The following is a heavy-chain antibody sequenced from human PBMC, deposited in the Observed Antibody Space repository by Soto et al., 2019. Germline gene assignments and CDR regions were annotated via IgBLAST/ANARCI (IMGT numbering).Heavy chain of an antibody. Sequence: QVQLPQWGAGLLKPSETLSLTCAVYGGSFSGYYWSWIRQPPGKGLEWIGEINHSGRTNYNPSLKSRVTILVDTSKNQFSLNLTSVTAADTAVYYCARARYGDSSGSGDYFDYWGQGSLVSVSS. CDR1: GGSFSGYY. CDR3: ARARYGDSSGSGDYFDY. CDR2: INHSGRT. V-gene: IGHV4-34*01. J-gene: IGHJ4*02. D-gene: IGHD6-19*01.